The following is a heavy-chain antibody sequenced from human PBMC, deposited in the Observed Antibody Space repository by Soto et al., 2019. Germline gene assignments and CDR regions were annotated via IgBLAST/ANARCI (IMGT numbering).Heavy chain of an antibody. CDR2: IYYTGST. Sequence: SETLSLTCSVSGDSVSRGSHSWTWIRQPPGKGLEFIGYIYYTGSTNYNPSLKGRVTLSVDTSKNQVSLKLTSVTAADTAVYYCARTSTGYGQGDYWGQGTLVTVSS. CDR1: GDSVSRGSHS. J-gene: IGHJ4*02. D-gene: IGHD2-15*01. CDR3: ARTSTGYGQGDY. V-gene: IGHV4-61*01.